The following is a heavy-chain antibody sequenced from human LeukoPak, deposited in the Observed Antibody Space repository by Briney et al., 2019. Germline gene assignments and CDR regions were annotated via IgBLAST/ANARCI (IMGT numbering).Heavy chain of an antibody. D-gene: IGHD3-16*01. V-gene: IGHV3-49*03. J-gene: IGHJ5*02. Sequence: GGSLRLSCTASGFTFGDYAMSWFRQAPGKGLEWVGFIRSKAYGGTTEYAASVKGRFTISRDDSKSIAYLQMNSLKTEDTAVYYCTRRNYVVPSGFWFDPWGQGTLVTVSS. CDR2: IRSKAYGGTT. CDR1: GFTFGDYA. CDR3: TRRNYVVPSGFWFDP.